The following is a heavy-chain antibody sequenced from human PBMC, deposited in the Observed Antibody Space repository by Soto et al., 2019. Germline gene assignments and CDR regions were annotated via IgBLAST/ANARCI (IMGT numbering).Heavy chain of an antibody. CDR2: TYYRSRWYS. CDR1: GDRVSSSSVA. V-gene: IGHV6-1*01. CDR3: ARSEEDSDYYYYGLDV. D-gene: IGHD2-15*01. Sequence: QVNLQQSGPGLLKPSQTLSLTCVISGDRVSSSSVAWNWVRQSPSRGLEWLGRTYYRSRWYSDFAVSVRGRIVINADTSKNQFSLQLNSVTPEDTAVYFCARSEEDSDYYYYGLDVWGQGTTVTVSS. J-gene: IGHJ6*02.